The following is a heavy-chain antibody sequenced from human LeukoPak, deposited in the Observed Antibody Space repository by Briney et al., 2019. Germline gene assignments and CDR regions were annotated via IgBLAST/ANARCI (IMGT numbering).Heavy chain of an antibody. CDR3: ATVGGYGSGSYYVAFDI. V-gene: IGHV4-39*07. D-gene: IGHD3-10*01. J-gene: IGHJ3*02. CDR1: GGSIHSTPYY. CDR2: IYHSGST. Sequence: SETLSLTCSVSGGSIHSTPYYWGWVRQPPGKGLERIGEIYHSGSTNYNPSLKSRVTISVDKSKNQFSLKLSSVTAADTAVYYCATVGGYGSGSYYVAFDIWGQGTMVTVSS.